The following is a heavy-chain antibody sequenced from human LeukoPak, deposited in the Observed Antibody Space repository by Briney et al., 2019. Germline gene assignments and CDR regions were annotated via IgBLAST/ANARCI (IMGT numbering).Heavy chain of an antibody. V-gene: IGHV4-59*11. CDR2: IYYSGST. J-gene: IGHJ4*02. CDR1: GGSISSHY. D-gene: IGHD5-18*01. CDR3: AREGFVDTAMVYRGYYSDY. Sequence: PSETLSLTCTVSGGSISSHYWSWIRQPPGKGLEWIGYIYYSGSTNYNPSLKSRVTISVDTSKNQFSLKLSSVTAADTAVCYCAREGFVDTAMVYRGYYSDYWGQGTLVTVSS.